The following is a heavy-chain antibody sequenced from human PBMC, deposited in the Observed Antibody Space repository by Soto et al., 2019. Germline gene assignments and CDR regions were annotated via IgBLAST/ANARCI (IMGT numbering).Heavy chain of an antibody. Sequence: PSETLSLTCTVSGGSISSGGYYWSWIRQHPGKGLEWIGYIYYSGSTYYNPSLKSRVTISVDTSKNQFSLKLSSVTAADTAVYYCARSATMVRGVISWGQGTLVTVSS. J-gene: IGHJ5*02. CDR1: GGSISSGGYY. D-gene: IGHD3-10*01. CDR3: ARSATMVRGVIS. CDR2: IYYSGST. V-gene: IGHV4-39*01.